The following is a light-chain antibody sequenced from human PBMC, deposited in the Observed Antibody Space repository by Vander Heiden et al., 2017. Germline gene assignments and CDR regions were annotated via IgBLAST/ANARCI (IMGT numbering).Light chain of an antibody. CDR2: EVS. J-gene: IGLJ2*01. V-gene: IGLV2-14*01. Sequence: QSALTQPASVSGSPGQSITISCTGTSSDVGGYNYVSWYQQHPGKAPKLMSYEVSDRPSGVSNRFSGSKSGNTASLTISGLQAEDEADYYGSSYTSSSTLGVVFGGGTKLTV. CDR3: SSYTSSSTLGVV. CDR1: SSDVGGYNY.